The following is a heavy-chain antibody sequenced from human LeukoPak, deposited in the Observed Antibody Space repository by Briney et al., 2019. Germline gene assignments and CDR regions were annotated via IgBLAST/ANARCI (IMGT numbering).Heavy chain of an antibody. CDR1: GYTFTRYG. CDR3: ARSGIGYFDWYPDWFDP. Sequence: ASVKVSCKASGYTFTRYGMSWVRQAPGQGLEWMGWISAYNGNTNYAQKLQGRVTMTTDTSTSTAYMELRSLRSDDTAVYYCARSGIGYFDWYPDWFDPWGQGTLVTVSS. D-gene: IGHD3-9*01. J-gene: IGHJ5*02. V-gene: IGHV1-18*01. CDR2: ISAYNGNT.